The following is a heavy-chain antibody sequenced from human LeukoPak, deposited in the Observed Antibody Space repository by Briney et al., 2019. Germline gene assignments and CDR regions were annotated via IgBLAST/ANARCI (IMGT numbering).Heavy chain of an antibody. J-gene: IGHJ6*02. CDR3: AKDWKWSVLNYGMNV. CDR1: GFTFSSYA. Sequence: GGSLRLSCAASGFTFSSYAMSWVRQAPGKGLEWVSAISGSGGSTYYADSVKGRFTISRDNSKNTLYLQMNSLRAEDTATYYCAKDWKWSVLNYGMNVWGQGTTVTVSS. V-gene: IGHV3-23*01. CDR2: ISGSGGST. D-gene: IGHD1-1*01.